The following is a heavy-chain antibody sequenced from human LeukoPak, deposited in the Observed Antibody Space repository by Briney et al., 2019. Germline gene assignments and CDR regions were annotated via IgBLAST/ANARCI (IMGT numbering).Heavy chain of an antibody. V-gene: IGHV4-39*07. D-gene: IGHD6-13*01. J-gene: IGHJ4*02. CDR2: IYYSGST. CDR3: ARGQTGYSSSIDY. CDR1: GGSISSSSYY. Sequence: SETLSLTCTVSGGSISSSSYYWGWIRQPPGKGLEWIGSIYYSGSTYYNPSLKSRVTISVDTSKNQFSLKLSSVTAADTAVYYCARGQTGYSSSIDYWGQGTLVTVSS.